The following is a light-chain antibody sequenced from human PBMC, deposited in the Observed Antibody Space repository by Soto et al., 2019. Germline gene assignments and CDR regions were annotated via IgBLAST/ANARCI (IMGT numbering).Light chain of an antibody. CDR1: QGISRW. V-gene: IGKV1-5*01. J-gene: IGKJ1*01. CDR2: DTS. Sequence: DIQMTQSPTTLSASVGDRVTITCRASQGISRWLAWYQQKRGSAPQLLISDTSILESGVPSRFSGSGSGTEFTLTISSLQPDDSATYYCQQYNSYWTFGQGTKVEIK. CDR3: QQYNSYWT.